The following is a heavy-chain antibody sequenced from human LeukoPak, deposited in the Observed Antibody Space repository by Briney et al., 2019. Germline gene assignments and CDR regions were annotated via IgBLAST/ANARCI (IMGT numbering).Heavy chain of an antibody. Sequence: PGGSLRLSCAASGFTFRNYWMHWVRHAPGKGLVWVSCINNDGSSTDYADSVKGRFTISRDNAKNTLYLQMNSLRAEDTAVYYCARPDLMRELRFDPWGQGTLVTVSS. CDR3: ARPDLMRELRFDP. D-gene: IGHD1-7*01. V-gene: IGHV3-74*01. J-gene: IGHJ5*02. CDR1: GFTFRNYW. CDR2: INNDGSST.